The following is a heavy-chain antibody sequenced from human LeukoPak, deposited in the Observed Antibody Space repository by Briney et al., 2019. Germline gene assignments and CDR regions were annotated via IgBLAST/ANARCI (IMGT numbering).Heavy chain of an antibody. J-gene: IGHJ4*02. Sequence: PSETLSLTCAVYGGSFSGYYWSWIRQPPGKGLEWIGQIYHSGSTNYNPSLKSRVTISVDTSKNQFSLKLSSVTAADTAVYYCARTAVAGHHFDYWGQGTLVTVSS. V-gene: IGHV4-34*01. D-gene: IGHD6-19*01. CDR2: IYHSGST. CDR1: GGSFSGYY. CDR3: ARTAVAGHHFDY.